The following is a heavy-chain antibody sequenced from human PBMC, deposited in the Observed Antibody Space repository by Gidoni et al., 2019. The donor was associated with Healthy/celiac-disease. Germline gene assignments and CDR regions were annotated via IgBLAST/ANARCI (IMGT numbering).Heavy chain of an antibody. J-gene: IGHJ6*02. Sequence: SISSSSYYWGWIRQPPGKGLEWIGSIYYSGSTYYNPSLKSRVTISVDTSKNQISLKLSSVTAADTAVYYCARDFYDSSGYYPADVWGQGTTVTVSS. CDR3: ARDFYDSSGYYPADV. CDR1: SISSSSYY. D-gene: IGHD3-22*01. V-gene: IGHV4-39*07. CDR2: IYYSGST.